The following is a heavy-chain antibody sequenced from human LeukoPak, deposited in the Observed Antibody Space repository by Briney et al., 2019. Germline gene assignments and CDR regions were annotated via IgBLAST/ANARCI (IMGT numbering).Heavy chain of an antibody. CDR1: GFNVNNAW. J-gene: IGHJ4*02. CDR2: ISISGSKT. V-gene: IGHV3-23*01. CDR3: ANEIRPNDY. D-gene: IGHD4-17*01. Sequence: GGSLRLSCAASGFNVNNAWMTWVRQAPGKGLEWVSAISISGSKTYYADSVKGRFTISRDNSKNTLYLQMNSLRAEDTAVYYCANEIRPNDYWGQGTQVTVSS.